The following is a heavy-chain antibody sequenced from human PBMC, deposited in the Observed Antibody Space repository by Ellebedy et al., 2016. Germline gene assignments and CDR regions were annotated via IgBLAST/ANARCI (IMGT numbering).Heavy chain of an antibody. D-gene: IGHD6-13*01. J-gene: IGHJ5*02. Sequence: GGSLRLSXATSGFTFSIYAMSWVRQAPGKGLEWVSVISGSGDSAYYADSVRGRFTISRDNSKNKLYLQMKSLRAEDTAMYYCAKDFSVAPGNVNWFNPWGQGTLVTVSS. CDR3: AKDFSVAPGNVNWFNP. CDR2: ISGSGDSA. V-gene: IGHV3-23*01. CDR1: GFTFSIYA.